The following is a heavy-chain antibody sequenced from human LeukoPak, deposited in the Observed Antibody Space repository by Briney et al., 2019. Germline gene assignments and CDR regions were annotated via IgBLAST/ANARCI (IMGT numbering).Heavy chain of an antibody. J-gene: IGHJ4*02. Sequence: SETLSLTCAVYGGSFSGYYWSWIRQPPGKGLEWIGEINHSGSTNYNPSLKSRVTISVDTSKNQFSLKLSSVTAADTAVYYCARPRFTYYYDSSGYRAQNYYFDYWGQGTLVTVSS. CDR3: ARPRFTYYYDSSGYRAQNYYFDY. V-gene: IGHV4-34*01. D-gene: IGHD3-22*01. CDR2: INHSGST. CDR1: GGSFSGYY.